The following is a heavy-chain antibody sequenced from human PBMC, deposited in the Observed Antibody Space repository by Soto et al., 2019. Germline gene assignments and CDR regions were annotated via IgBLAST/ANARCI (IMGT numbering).Heavy chain of an antibody. CDR3: ARDLDYGGNSEASDV. Sequence: PSETLSLTCAVSGGSISSGGYSWSWIRQPPGKGLEWIGYIYHSGSTYYNPSLKSRVTMSVDRSKNQLSLRLSSVTAADTAVYYCARDLDYGGNSEASDVWGQGTMVTV. V-gene: IGHV4-30-2*01. CDR1: GGSISSGGYS. CDR2: IYHSGST. D-gene: IGHD4-17*01. J-gene: IGHJ3*01.